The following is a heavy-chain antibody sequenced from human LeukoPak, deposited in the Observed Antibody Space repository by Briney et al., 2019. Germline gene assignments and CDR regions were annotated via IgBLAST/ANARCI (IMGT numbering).Heavy chain of an antibody. D-gene: IGHD3-10*01. J-gene: IGHJ6*02. Sequence: GASVKVPCKASGYTFTGYYMHWVRQAPGQGLEWMGWINPNSGGTNYAQKFQGRVTMTRDTSISTAYMELSRLRSDDTAVYYCARGPVLLWFGEIYGMDVWGQGTTVTVSS. CDR1: GYTFTGYY. V-gene: IGHV1-2*02. CDR3: ARGPVLLWFGEIYGMDV. CDR2: INPNSGGT.